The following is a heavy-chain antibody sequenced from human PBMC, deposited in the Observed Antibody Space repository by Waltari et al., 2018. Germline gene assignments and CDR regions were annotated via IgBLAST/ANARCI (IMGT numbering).Heavy chain of an antibody. Sequence: QVQLQQWGAGLLKPSETLSLTCAVYGGSFSGYYWSWIRQPPGKGLEWIGEINHSGSTNYNPSLKSRVTISVDTSKNQFSLKLSSVTAADTAVYYCARCRISLNWGQGTLVTVSS. D-gene: IGHD2-15*01. J-gene: IGHJ4*02. CDR2: INHSGST. V-gene: IGHV4-34*01. CDR3: ARCRISLN. CDR1: GGSFSGYY.